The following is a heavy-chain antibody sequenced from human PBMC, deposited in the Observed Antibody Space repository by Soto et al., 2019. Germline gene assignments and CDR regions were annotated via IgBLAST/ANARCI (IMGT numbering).Heavy chain of an antibody. J-gene: IGHJ6*02. CDR3: ARAIVVVPAAILPESYYYYYGMDV. V-gene: IGHV1-69*13. CDR1: GYTFTSYD. D-gene: IGHD2-2*01. CDR2: IIPIFGTA. Sequence: SVKVSCKASGYTFTSYDINWVRQAPGQGLEWMGGIIPIFGTANYAQKFQGRVTITADESTSTAYMELSSLRSEDTAVYYCARAIVVVPAAILPESYYYYYGMDVWGQGTTVTV.